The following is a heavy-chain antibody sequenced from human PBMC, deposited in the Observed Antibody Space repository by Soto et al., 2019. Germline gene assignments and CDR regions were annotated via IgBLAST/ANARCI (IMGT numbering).Heavy chain of an antibody. CDR2: ISGFNGKT. J-gene: IGHJ5*02. V-gene: IGHV1-18*01. D-gene: IGHD3-9*01. CDR3: ARDRNYFGPAGTNWFDL. CDR1: GYSFARYG. Sequence: LQSAAELRSPGASVKVSCKTSGYSFARYGVSWVRQAPGQGLEWLGWISGFNGKTEYSQTLRDRVILTTDTSTGTAYLEMRRPKSDDTAIYYCARDRNYFGPAGTNWFDLWGQGTLVTVSS.